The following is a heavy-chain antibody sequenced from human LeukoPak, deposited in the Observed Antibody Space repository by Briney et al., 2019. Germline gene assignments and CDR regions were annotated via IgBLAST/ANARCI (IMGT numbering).Heavy chain of an antibody. CDR3: AKGRAITIFGVVSLTWFDP. J-gene: IGHJ5*02. D-gene: IGHD3-3*01. CDR1: RFTFSSYA. CDR2: ISGSGDST. Sequence: GGSLRLSCAASRFTFSSYAMSWVRQAAGKGLEWVSAISGSGDSTYYADSVKGRFTISRDNPKNTLYLQMNSLRAEDTAVYYCAKGRAITIFGVVSLTWFDPWGQGTLVTVSS. V-gene: IGHV3-23*01.